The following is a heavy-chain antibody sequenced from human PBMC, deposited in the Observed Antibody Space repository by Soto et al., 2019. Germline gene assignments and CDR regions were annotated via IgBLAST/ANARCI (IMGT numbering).Heavy chain of an antibody. Sequence: GSLRLSCAASGFTFSSYAMSWVRQAPGKGLEWVSAISGSGGSTYYADSVKGRFTISRDNSKNTLYLQMNSLRAEDTAVYYCANIGADILTGLWGQGTLVTVSS. CDR1: GFTFSSYA. CDR3: ANIGADILTGL. J-gene: IGHJ4*02. D-gene: IGHD3-9*01. V-gene: IGHV3-23*01. CDR2: ISGSGGST.